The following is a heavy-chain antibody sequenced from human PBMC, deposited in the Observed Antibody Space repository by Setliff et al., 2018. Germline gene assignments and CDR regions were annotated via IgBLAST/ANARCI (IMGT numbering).Heavy chain of an antibody. CDR3: ARERMYYNFWSGYSDY. J-gene: IGHJ4*02. D-gene: IGHD3-3*01. Sequence: PSETLSLTCTVSGGSISSSSYYWGWIRQPPGKGLEWIGSIYYSGSTYYNPSLKSRVTISVDTSKNQFSLKLSSVTAADTAVYYCARERMYYNFWSGYSDYWGQGTLVTSPQ. CDR2: IYYSGST. V-gene: IGHV4-39*07. CDR1: GGSISSSSYY.